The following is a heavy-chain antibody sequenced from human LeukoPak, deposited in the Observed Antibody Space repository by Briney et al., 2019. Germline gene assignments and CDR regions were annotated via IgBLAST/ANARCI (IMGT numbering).Heavy chain of an antibody. J-gene: IGHJ3*02. Sequence: SETLSLTCTVSGGSISSSSYYWNWIRQPPGKGLEWMGYIYYSGRTNYNPSLKSRATISVDTSKNQFSLRLSSVTAADTAVYYCARDALDAFDIWGQGTMVTVSS. CDR2: IYYSGRT. CDR3: ARDALDAFDI. CDR1: GGSISSSSYY. V-gene: IGHV4-61*01.